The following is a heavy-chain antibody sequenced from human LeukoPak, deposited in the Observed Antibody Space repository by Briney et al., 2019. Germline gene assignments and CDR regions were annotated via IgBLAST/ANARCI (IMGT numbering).Heavy chain of an antibody. J-gene: IGHJ4*02. CDR3: ASATGDKGGYFDS. D-gene: IGHD7-27*01. Sequence: GGALRLSCAASGFNFGGYWMSWVRHAPGKGLDRVANIRYDGSETFYGDSVKGRFTVSRDNAKNSLYLQMNSLRVEDTGVYYCASATGDKGGYFDSWGQGAQVTVSS. CDR2: IRYDGSET. V-gene: IGHV3-7*01. CDR1: GFNFGGYW.